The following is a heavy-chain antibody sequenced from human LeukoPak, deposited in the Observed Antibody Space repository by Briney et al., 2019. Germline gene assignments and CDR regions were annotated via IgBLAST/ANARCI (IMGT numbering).Heavy chain of an antibody. V-gene: IGHV1-2*02. Sequence: ASVKVSCKASGYTFNGFYLHWVQQAPGQGLEWMGWINPNSGGTNYAQKFQGRVTMTRDTSISTAYMELSRLRSDDTAVYYCARWMATVTTPDYWGQGTLVTVSS. CDR1: GYTFNGFY. CDR3: ARWMATVTTPDY. CDR2: INPNSGGT. D-gene: IGHD4-11*01. J-gene: IGHJ4*02.